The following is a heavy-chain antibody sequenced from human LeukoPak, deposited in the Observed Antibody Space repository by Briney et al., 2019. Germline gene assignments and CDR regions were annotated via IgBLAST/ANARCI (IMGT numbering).Heavy chain of an antibody. Sequence: SVKVSCKASGGTFSSYAISWVRQAPGQGLEWMGRIIPILGIANYAQKSQGRVTITADKSTSTAYMELSSLRSEDTAVYYCARALAYCGGDCYSGLFQHWGQGTLVTVSS. J-gene: IGHJ1*01. CDR1: GGTFSSYA. D-gene: IGHD2-21*02. V-gene: IGHV1-69*04. CDR3: ARALAYCGGDCYSGLFQH. CDR2: IIPILGIA.